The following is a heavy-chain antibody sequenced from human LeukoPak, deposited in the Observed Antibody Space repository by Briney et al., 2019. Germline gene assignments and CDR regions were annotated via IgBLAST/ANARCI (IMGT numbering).Heavy chain of an antibody. CDR2: IHPSGSA. Sequence: PSQTLSLTCAVYGGSFSGYYWSWIRQPAGRGLEWTGRIHPSGSANYNPSVKSRVTISLDTSKNQLSLKLSSVTAADTAVYYCARDVLAAPGTFDYWGQGALVTVSS. CDR3: ARDVLAAPGTFDY. CDR1: GGSFSGYY. J-gene: IGHJ4*02. V-gene: IGHV4-4*07. D-gene: IGHD6-13*01.